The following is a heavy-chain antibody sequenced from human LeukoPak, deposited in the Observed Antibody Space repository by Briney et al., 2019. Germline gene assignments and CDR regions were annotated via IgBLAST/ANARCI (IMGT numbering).Heavy chain of an antibody. CDR1: GGSISSYY. CDR2: IYYSGST. D-gene: IGHD3-10*01. CDR3: ARDSAVDAFDI. Sequence: KPSEPLSLTCTVSGGSISSYYWSWIRQPPGKGLEWIGYIYYSGSTNYNPSLKSRVNISVDTSKNQFSLKLSSVTAADTAVYYCARDSAVDAFDIWGQGTMVTVSS. V-gene: IGHV4-59*01. J-gene: IGHJ3*02.